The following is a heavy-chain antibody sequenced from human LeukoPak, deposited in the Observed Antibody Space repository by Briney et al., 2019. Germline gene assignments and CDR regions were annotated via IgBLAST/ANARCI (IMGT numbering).Heavy chain of an antibody. CDR1: GFTFSSYS. J-gene: IGHJ3*02. V-gene: IGHV3-21*01. CDR3: AREYQLLSFSYNDAFDI. CDR2: ISSSSDYI. Sequence: GGSLRLSCAASGFTFSSYSMSWVRQAPGKGLEWVSSISSSSDYIYYADSVKGRFTISRDNAKNSLYLQMNSLRAEDTAEYFCAREYQLLSFSYNDAFDIWGQGTMVTVSS. D-gene: IGHD2-2*01.